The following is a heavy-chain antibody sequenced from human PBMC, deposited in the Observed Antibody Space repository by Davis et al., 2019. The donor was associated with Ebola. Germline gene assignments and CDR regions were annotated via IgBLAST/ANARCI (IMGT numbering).Heavy chain of an antibody. CDR1: QFNFTGAW. J-gene: IGHJ5*02. V-gene: IGHV3-23*01. CDR3: AKDGGYEGWFDP. CDR2: ISGSGETT. D-gene: IGHD5-12*01. Sequence: PGGSLRLSCAGSQFNFTGAWMNWVRQAPGKGLEWVSGISGSGETTHYADSVKGRLIISRDNSKNTLFLQMNSLSAEDTAVYYCAKDGGYEGWFDPWGQGTLVTVSS.